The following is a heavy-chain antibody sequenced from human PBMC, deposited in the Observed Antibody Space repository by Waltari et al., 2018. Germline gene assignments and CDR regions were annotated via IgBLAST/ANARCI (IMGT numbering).Heavy chain of an antibody. CDR1: GGSISSYY. CDR2: IYYRGST. Sequence: QVQLQESGPGLVKPSETLSLTCTVSGGSISSYYWSWIRQPPGKGLEWIGYIYYRGSTNYNPSLKSRVTISVDTSKNQFSLKLSSVTAADTAVYYCARSVGGSAFDYWGQGTLVTVSS. CDR3: ARSVGGSAFDY. J-gene: IGHJ4*02. D-gene: IGHD3-16*01. V-gene: IGHV4-59*01.